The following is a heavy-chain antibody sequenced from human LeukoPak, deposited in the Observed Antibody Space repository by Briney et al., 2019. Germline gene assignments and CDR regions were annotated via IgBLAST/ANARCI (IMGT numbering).Heavy chain of an antibody. J-gene: IGHJ4*02. Sequence: GASVKVSCKASGYTFTGYYMHWVRQAPGQGLEWMGWINPNSGGTSYAQKFQGRVTMTRDTSISTAYMELSRLRSDDTAVYYCARASREQWLGFDYWGQGTLVTVSS. V-gene: IGHV1-2*02. CDR1: GYTFTGYY. CDR3: ARASREQWLGFDY. CDR2: INPNSGGT. D-gene: IGHD6-19*01.